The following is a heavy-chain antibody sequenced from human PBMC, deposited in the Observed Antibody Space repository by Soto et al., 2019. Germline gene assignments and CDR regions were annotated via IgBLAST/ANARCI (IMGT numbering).Heavy chain of an antibody. CDR1: GYSFTSYW. V-gene: IGHV5-10-1*01. Sequence: RGESLKISCKGSGYSFTSYWISWVRQMPGKGLEWMGRIDPSDSYTNYGPSFQGHVTISADKSISTAYLQWSSLKASDTAMYYCASSPRGYCSSTSCRELGNYYGMDVWGQGTTVTVSS. CDR3: ASSPRGYCSSTSCRELGNYYGMDV. D-gene: IGHD2-2*01. J-gene: IGHJ6*02. CDR2: IDPSDSYT.